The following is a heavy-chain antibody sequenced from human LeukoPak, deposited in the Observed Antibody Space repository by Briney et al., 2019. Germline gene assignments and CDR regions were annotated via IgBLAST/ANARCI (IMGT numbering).Heavy chain of an antibody. D-gene: IGHD3-10*01. J-gene: IGHJ4*02. CDR1: GGSISTSNYY. V-gene: IGHV4-39*07. Sequence: SETLSLTCTVSGGSISTSNYYWGWIRQPPGKGLEWIGNIFYSGSTYYSPSLKSRVTISLDTSRNQFSLKLNSVTAADTAVYYCARVGHYGSGSFDYWGQGTLVTVSS. CDR2: IFYSGST. CDR3: ARVGHYGSGSFDY.